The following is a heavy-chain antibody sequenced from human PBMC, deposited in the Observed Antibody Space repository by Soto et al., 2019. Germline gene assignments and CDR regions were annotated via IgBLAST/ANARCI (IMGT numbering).Heavy chain of an antibody. V-gene: IGHV3-23*01. CDR3: AKVQNCGGDCYPGYFQH. CDR2: ISGSGGST. Sequence: PGGSLRLSCAASGFTFSSSAMSWVRQAPGKGLEWVSAISGSGGSTYYADSVKGRFTISRDNSRNTLYLQMNSLRAEDTAVYYCAKVQNCGGDCYPGYFQHWGQGTLVTVSS. D-gene: IGHD2-21*02. J-gene: IGHJ1*01. CDR1: GFTFSSSA.